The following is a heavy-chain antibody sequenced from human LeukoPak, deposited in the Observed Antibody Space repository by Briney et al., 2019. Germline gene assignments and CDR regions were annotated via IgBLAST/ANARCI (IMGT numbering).Heavy chain of an antibody. Sequence: GGSLRLSCAASGFTFSSYEMNWVRQAPGKGLEWVSYISSSGSTIYYADSVKGRFTISRDNAKNSLYLQMNSLRAEDTAVYYCARPRGPAGQVWHAFDIWGQGTMVTVSS. D-gene: IGHD3-10*01. CDR2: ISSSGSTI. V-gene: IGHV3-48*03. CDR3: ARPRGPAGQVWHAFDI. J-gene: IGHJ3*02. CDR1: GFTFSSYE.